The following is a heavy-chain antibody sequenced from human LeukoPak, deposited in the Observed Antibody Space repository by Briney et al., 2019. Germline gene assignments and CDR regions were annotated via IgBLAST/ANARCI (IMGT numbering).Heavy chain of an antibody. CDR1: GGXFSGYY. Sequence: SETLSLTCAVYGGXFSGYYWSWIRQPPGKGLEWIGEINHSGSTNYNPSLKSRVTISVDTSKNQFSLKLSSVTAADTAVYYCARGRGNWGDAFDIWGQGTMVTVSS. D-gene: IGHD7-27*01. CDR2: INHSGST. CDR3: ARGRGNWGDAFDI. V-gene: IGHV4-34*01. J-gene: IGHJ3*02.